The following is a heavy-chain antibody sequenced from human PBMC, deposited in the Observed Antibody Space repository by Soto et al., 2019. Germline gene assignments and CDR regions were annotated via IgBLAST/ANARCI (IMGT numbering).Heavy chain of an antibody. V-gene: IGHV1-2*02. D-gene: IGHD3-3*01. CDR1: GYTFTGYY. Sequence: ASVKVSCKASGYTFTGYYMHWVRQAPGQGLEWMGWINPNSGGTNYAQKFQGRVTMTRDTSISTAYMGLSRLRSDDTAVYYCARLYYDFWSGYEANYGMDVWGQGTTVTVSS. CDR3: ARLYYDFWSGYEANYGMDV. J-gene: IGHJ6*02. CDR2: INPNSGGT.